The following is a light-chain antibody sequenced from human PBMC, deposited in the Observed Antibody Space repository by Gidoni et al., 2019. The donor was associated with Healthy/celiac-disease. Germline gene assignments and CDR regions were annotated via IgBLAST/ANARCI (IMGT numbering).Light chain of an antibody. CDR3: AAWDDSLNGPV. J-gene: IGLJ3*02. Sequence: QSVLTQPHSASGTHGQRVTISCSGSSSNIGSNTVNWYQQLPGTAPNLLIYSNNQRPSGVPDRFSGSKSGTSASLAISGLQSEDEADYYCAAWDDSLNGPVFGGGTKLTVL. CDR1: SSNIGSNT. V-gene: IGLV1-44*01. CDR2: SNN.